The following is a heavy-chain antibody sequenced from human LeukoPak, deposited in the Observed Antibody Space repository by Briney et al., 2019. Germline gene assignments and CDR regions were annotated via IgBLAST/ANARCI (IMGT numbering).Heavy chain of an antibody. CDR2: IYYSGST. Sequence: PSETLSLTCTVSGGSISSYYWSWIRQPPGKGLEWIGYIYYSGSTNYNPSLKSRVTISVDTSKNQFSLKLSSVTAGDTAVYYCASRSYCSSTSCYDFDYWGQGTLVTVSS. J-gene: IGHJ4*02. D-gene: IGHD2-2*01. CDR3: ASRSYCSSTSCYDFDY. V-gene: IGHV4-59*01. CDR1: GGSISSYY.